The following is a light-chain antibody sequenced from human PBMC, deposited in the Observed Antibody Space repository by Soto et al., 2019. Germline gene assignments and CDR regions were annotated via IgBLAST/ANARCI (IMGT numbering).Light chain of an antibody. CDR1: QSLLLSSSHENC. CDR2: WAS. V-gene: IGKV4-1*01. CDR3: PQYYIPPWT. J-gene: IGKJ1*01. Sequence: DIVVTQSPESLAVSLGERATINCRSSQSLLLSSSHENCLALYQQKPGQPPRLLIYWASTRESVVPDRFSGSGSGTDFTLTISSLQAAEGGLDDCPQYYIPPWTFGQGTKVEIK.